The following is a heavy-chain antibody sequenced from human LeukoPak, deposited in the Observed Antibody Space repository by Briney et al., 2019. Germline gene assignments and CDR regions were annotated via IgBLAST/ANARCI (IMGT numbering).Heavy chain of an antibody. D-gene: IGHD3-3*01. J-gene: IGHJ4*02. CDR1: GGSISGWY. Sequence: SETLSLTCTVSGGSISGWYWSWIRQPPGKGLEWIGYIYGSGYTNYNPSLKSRVTMSIDTSKNHFSLKLSSVTAADTAVYYCARHITTGDFWSGYYFDYWGQGTLVTVSS. CDR2: IYGSGYT. CDR3: ARHITTGDFWSGYYFDY. V-gene: IGHV4-59*01.